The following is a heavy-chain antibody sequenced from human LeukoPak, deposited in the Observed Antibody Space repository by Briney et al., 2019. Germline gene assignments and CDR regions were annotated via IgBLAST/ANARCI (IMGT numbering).Heavy chain of an antibody. V-gene: IGHV3-23*01. CDR1: GFTFSSYA. J-gene: IGHJ4*02. CDR2: ISGSGGST. Sequence: PGGSLRLSCAASGFTFSSYAMSWVRQAPGKGLEWVSAISGSGGSTYYADSVKGRFTISRDNSKDTLYLQMNSLSAEDTAVYYCAKIGQVGATLLDYWGQGTLVTVSS. D-gene: IGHD1-26*01. CDR3: AKIGQVGATLLDY.